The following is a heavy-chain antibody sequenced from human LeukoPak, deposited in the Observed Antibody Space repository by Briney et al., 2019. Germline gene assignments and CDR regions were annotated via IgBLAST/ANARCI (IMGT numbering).Heavy chain of an antibody. J-gene: IGHJ4*02. Sequence: GGSLRLSCVASGFTISGHAMSWVRQAPGKGLEWVAVISYDGSNKYYADSVKGRFTISRDNSKNTLYLQMNSLRAEDTAVYYCAKAGGAGSYADYWGQGTLVTVSS. V-gene: IGHV3-30*18. CDR3: AKAGGAGSYADY. CDR2: ISYDGSNK. D-gene: IGHD1-26*01. CDR1: GFTISGHA.